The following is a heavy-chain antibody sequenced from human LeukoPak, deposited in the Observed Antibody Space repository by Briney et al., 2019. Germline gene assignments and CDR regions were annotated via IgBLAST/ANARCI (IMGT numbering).Heavy chain of an antibody. J-gene: IGHJ4*02. D-gene: IGHD1-7*01. CDR3: AKAGFGTVLYYFDY. Sequence: GGSLRLSCAASGFTFSSYGKHWVRQAPSKGLEWVAVISYDGSNKYYADSVKGRFTISRDNSKNTLYLQMNSLRAEDTAVYYCAKAGFGTVLYYFDYWGQGTLVTVSS. CDR1: GFTFSSYG. V-gene: IGHV3-30*18. CDR2: ISYDGSNK.